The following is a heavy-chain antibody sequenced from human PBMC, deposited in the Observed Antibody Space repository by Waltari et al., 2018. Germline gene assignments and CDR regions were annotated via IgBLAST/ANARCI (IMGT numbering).Heavy chain of an antibody. V-gene: IGHV3-23*01. CDR3: AKNVASGSGSYITAFDY. Sequence: EVQLLESGGGLVQHGGSLRLSCAASGFTFSSYAMSWVRQAPGKGLEWVSAISGSGGSTYYADSVKGRFTISRDNSKNTLYLQMNSLRAEDTAVYYCAKNVASGSGSYITAFDYWGQGTLVTVSS. CDR2: ISGSGGST. J-gene: IGHJ4*02. D-gene: IGHD3-10*01. CDR1: GFTFSSYA.